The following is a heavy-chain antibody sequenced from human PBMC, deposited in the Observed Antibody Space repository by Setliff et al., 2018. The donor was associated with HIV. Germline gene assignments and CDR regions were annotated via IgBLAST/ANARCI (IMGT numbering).Heavy chain of an antibody. J-gene: IGHJ4*02. D-gene: IGHD1-26*01. CDR3: AKSSPSISYISDH. CDR1: GASISSYY. V-gene: IGHV4-59*03. CDR2: ISPTGNT. Sequence: PSETLSLTCSVSGASISSYYWSWIRQPPGKGLEWIGYISPTGNTNYNPSLKSRVTISTDTSKNQFSLNVRSVTAADTAVYFCAKSSPSISYISDHWGQGTLVTVS.